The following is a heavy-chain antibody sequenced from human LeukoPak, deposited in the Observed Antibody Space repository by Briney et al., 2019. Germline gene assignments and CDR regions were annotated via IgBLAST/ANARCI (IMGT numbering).Heavy chain of an antibody. V-gene: IGHV3-43*01. J-gene: IGHJ6*03. D-gene: IGHD4-17*01. CDR3: AKGPTVTTSWYYYMDV. Sequence: PGGSLRLSCAASGFTFDDYTMHWVRQAPGKGLEWVSLISWGGGSTYYADSVKGRFTISRDNSKNSLYLQMNSLRTEDTALYYCAKGPTVTTSWYYYMDVWGKGTTVTVSS. CDR1: GFTFDDYT. CDR2: ISWGGGST.